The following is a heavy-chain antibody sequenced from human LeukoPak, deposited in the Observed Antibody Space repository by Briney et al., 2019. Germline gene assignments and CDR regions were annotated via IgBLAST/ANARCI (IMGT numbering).Heavy chain of an antibody. CDR1: GYTFTSYD. J-gene: IGHJ3*02. Sequence: ASGKVSCKASGYTFTSYDINWVRQAPGKGLEWMGGFDPEDGETIYAQKFQGRVTMTEDTSIDTAYMELSSLRSEDTAVYYCATVYSSGYDAFDIWGQGTMVTVSS. D-gene: IGHD6-19*01. V-gene: IGHV1-24*01. CDR3: ATVYSSGYDAFDI. CDR2: FDPEDGET.